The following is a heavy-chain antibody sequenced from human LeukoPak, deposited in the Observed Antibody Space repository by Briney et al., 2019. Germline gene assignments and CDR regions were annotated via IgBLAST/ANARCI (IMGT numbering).Heavy chain of an antibody. CDR3: AKRVGPTGDY. D-gene: IGHD1-26*01. J-gene: IGHJ4*02. CDR1: GFTFSSYA. Sequence: GGSLRLSCAASGFTFSSYAMSWVRQAPGKGLEWASAISGSGGSTYHADSVKGRFTISRDNSKNTLYLQMNSLRAEDTAVYYCAKRVGPTGDYWGQGTLVTVSS. V-gene: IGHV3-23*01. CDR2: ISGSGGST.